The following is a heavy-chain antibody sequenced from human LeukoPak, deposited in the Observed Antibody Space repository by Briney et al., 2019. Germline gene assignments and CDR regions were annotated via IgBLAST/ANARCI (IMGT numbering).Heavy chain of an antibody. CDR2: IYTSGST. D-gene: IGHD3-22*01. CDR3: ARETYYYDSSGYHYYYYMDV. J-gene: IGHJ6*03. Sequence: PSETLSLTCTVSGGFISSYYWSWIRQPAGKGLEWIGRIYTSGSTNYNPSLKSRVTMSVDTSKNQFSLKLSSVTAADTAVYYCARETYYYDSSGYHYYYYMDVWGKGTTVTISS. CDR1: GGFISSYY. V-gene: IGHV4-4*07.